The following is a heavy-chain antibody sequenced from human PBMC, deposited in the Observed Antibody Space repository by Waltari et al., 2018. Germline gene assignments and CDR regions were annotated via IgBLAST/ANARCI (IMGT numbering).Heavy chain of an antibody. CDR1: GCTFSSYA. Sequence: QVQLVQSGAEVKKPGSSVKVSCKASGCTFSSYAISWVRQAPGQGLEWMGGMIHILGIENYARKFQGRVTSTADKSKRTEYMELSSLRSEETDVYDCARAGLKGDYYYMDVWGKGTTVTVSS. CDR3: ARAGLKGDYYYMDV. V-gene: IGHV1-69*10. CDR2: MIHILGIE. D-gene: IGHD2-8*01. J-gene: IGHJ6*03.